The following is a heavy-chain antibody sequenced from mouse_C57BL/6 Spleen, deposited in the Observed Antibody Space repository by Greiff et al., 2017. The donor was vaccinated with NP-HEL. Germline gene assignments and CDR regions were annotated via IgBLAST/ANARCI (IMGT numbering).Heavy chain of an antibody. CDR3: AGGSYYSNSRAMDY. V-gene: IGHV1-55*01. J-gene: IGHJ4*01. CDR1: GYTFTSYW. Sequence: VQLQQPGAELVKPGASVKMSCKASGYTFTSYWITWVKQRPGQGLEWIGDIYPGSGSTNYNEKFKSKATLTVDTSSSTAYMQLSSLTSEDSAVYYCAGGSYYSNSRAMDYWGKGTSVTVSS. D-gene: IGHD2-5*01. CDR2: IYPGSGST.